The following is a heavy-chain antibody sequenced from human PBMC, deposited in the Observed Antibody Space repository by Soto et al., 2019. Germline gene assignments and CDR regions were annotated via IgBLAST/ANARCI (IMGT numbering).Heavy chain of an antibody. CDR1: GGTISNFA. Sequence: QLQLVQSGAEVKKPGSSVKVSCKASGGTISNFAINWVRQAPGQGLEWMGGIIPVFGKAKYAQKFQGRVQFTADESTSTAYMEVNSLTSEDTAVYYCARGSPTTVTTWFDPWGQGTLVTVSS. D-gene: IGHD4-17*01. CDR3: ARGSPTTVTTWFDP. CDR2: IIPVFGKA. V-gene: IGHV1-69*01. J-gene: IGHJ5*02.